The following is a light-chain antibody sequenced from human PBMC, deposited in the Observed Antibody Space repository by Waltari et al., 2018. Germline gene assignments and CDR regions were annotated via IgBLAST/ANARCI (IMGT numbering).Light chain of an antibody. J-gene: IGKJ1*01. CDR2: AAP. CDR1: QSVGRT. CDR3: QHYVRLPAT. V-gene: IGKV3-20*01. Sequence: EILLTHSPGTLSLSPGERATLSCRASQSVGRTLAWYHQKPGQAHRLLIYAAPNMATGLPDRFSGSGSGTDFSLTISRLEPEDFAVYYCQHYVRLPATFGQGTKVAIK.